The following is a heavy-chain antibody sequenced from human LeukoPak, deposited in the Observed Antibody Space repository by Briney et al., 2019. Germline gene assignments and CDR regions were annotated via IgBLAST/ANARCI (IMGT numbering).Heavy chain of an antibody. CDR1: GFTFSSYW. CDR2: INSDGSST. V-gene: IGHV3-74*01. CDR3: ASRIGYCSGGSCLP. Sequence: GGSLRLTCAASGFTFSSYWMNWVRQAPGKGLVWVSRINSDGSSTSYADSVKGRFTISRDNAKNTLYLQMNSLRAEDTAVYYCASRIGYCSGGSCLPWGQGTLVTVSS. D-gene: IGHD2-15*01. J-gene: IGHJ5*02.